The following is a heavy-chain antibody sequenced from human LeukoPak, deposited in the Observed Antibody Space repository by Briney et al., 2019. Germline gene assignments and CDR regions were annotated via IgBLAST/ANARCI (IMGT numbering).Heavy chain of an antibody. Sequence: GASVKVSCKASGYTLTSYGISWVRQAPGQGLEWMGWISAYNGNTNYAQKLQGRVTMTTDTSTSTAYMELRSLRSDDTAVYYCASALGYCSGGSCYDWFDPWGQGTLVTVSS. CDR1: GYTLTSYG. CDR3: ASALGYCSGGSCYDWFDP. V-gene: IGHV1-18*01. J-gene: IGHJ5*02. D-gene: IGHD2-15*01. CDR2: ISAYNGNT.